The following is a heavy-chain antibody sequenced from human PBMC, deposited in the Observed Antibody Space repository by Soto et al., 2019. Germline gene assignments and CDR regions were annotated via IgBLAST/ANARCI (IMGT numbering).Heavy chain of an antibody. CDR2: IKQDGSEK. D-gene: IGHD3-16*02. Sequence: GGSLRLSCAASGFTFSSYWMSWVRQAPGKGLEWVANIKQDGSEKYYVDSVKGRFTISRDNAKNSLYLQMNSLRAEDTAVYYCARDFMITFGGVIVVYYFDYWGQGTLVTVSS. CDR1: GFTFSSYW. CDR3: ARDFMITFGGVIVVYYFDY. J-gene: IGHJ4*02. V-gene: IGHV3-7*01.